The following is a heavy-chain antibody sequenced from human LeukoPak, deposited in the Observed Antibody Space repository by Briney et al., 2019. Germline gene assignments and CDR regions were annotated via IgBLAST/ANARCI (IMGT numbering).Heavy chain of an antibody. CDR3: AGDQAAIRSVSGLKDY. J-gene: IGHJ4*02. CDR2: ISPYNGNT. Sequence: ASVKVSCEASGYTFTTYAISWVRQALGQGLEWMGWISPYNGNTNYAQNFQGRVTMTTDTSTSTAYMELRSLRSDDTAVFYCAGDQAAIRSVSGLKDYWGQGTLVTVSS. CDR1: GYTFTTYA. V-gene: IGHV1-18*01. D-gene: IGHD2-21*02.